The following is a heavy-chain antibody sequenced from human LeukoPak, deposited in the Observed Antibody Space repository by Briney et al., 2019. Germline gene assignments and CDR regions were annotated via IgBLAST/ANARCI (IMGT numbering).Heavy chain of an antibody. V-gene: IGHV3-23*01. D-gene: IGHD5-24*01. J-gene: IGHJ4*02. CDR2: VSGSDGSS. CDR1: GFTFVGNA. CDR3: AKGGLGGYNAVFDH. Sequence: GGSLRLSRATSGFTFVGNAMSWVRQAPGKGLEWVSGVSGSDGSSHYADSVKGRFTISVDNSKNTLHLQMNSLRAEDTAVYYCAKGGLGGYNAVFDHWGQGTLVTVSS.